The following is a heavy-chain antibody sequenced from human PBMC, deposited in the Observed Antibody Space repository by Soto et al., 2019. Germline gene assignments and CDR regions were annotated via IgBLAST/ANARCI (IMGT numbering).Heavy chain of an antibody. Sequence: QVQLQESGPGLVKPSQTLSLTCTVSGGSISSGGYYWSRIRQHPGKGLEWIGYIYYSGSTYYHPSLKSRVTISIDTSKNQFSLKLSSVTAADTAVYYCARVGGINWFDPWGQGTLVTVSS. CDR1: GGSISSGGYY. CDR2: IYYSGST. V-gene: IGHV4-31*03. D-gene: IGHD3-16*01. J-gene: IGHJ5*02. CDR3: ARVGGINWFDP.